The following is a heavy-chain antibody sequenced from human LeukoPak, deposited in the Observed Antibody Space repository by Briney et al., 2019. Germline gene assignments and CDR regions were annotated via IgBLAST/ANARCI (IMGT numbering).Heavy chain of an antibody. V-gene: IGHV4-31*03. D-gene: IGHD4-11*01. CDR3: ARSYSDYDYFDS. CDR1: GGSISSGGYY. CDR2: IYYSGST. J-gene: IGHJ4*02. Sequence: PSETLSLTCTVSGGSISSGGYYWSWIRQHPGKGLEWIGYIYYSGSTYYNPSLKSRVTISVDTSKNQFSLKLSSVTAADTAVYYCARSYSDYDYFDSWGQGTLVTVS.